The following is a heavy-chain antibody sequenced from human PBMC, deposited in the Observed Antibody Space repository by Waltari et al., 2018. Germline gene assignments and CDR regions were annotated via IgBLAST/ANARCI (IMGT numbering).Heavy chain of an antibody. Sequence: QVQLQESGPGLVKPSETLSLTCTVSGGSISSYYWSWIRQPPGKGLEWIGYIYYSGSTNYNPSLQSRVTISVDTSKNQFSLKLSSVTAADMAVYYCARDTVTGEDAFDIWGQGTMVTVSS. D-gene: IGHD4-4*01. J-gene: IGHJ3*02. V-gene: IGHV4-59*01. CDR3: ARDTVTGEDAFDI. CDR2: IYYSGST. CDR1: GGSISSYY.